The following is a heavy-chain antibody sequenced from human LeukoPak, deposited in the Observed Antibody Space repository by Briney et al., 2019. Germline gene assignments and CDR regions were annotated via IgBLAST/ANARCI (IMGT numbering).Heavy chain of an antibody. V-gene: IGHV3-48*04. CDR1: GFIFSSYW. D-gene: IGHD3-22*01. J-gene: IGHJ3*01. Sequence: GGSLRLSCAASGFIFSSYWMNWVRQAPGKGLEWVSYISSSSSPIYYADSVKGRFTISRDNAKNSLYLQMNSLRAEDTAVYYCARGLHYYDSSGYYYPDAFDVWGQGTMVTVSS. CDR3: ARGLHYYDSSGYYYPDAFDV. CDR2: ISSSSSPI.